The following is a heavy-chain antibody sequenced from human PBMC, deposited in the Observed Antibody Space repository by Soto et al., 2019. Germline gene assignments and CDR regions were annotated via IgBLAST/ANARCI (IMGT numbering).Heavy chain of an antibody. CDR3: ARLVPAAGSSYYYGMDV. CDR2: ISGSGGNT. J-gene: IGHJ6*02. D-gene: IGHD2-2*01. CDR1: GFTFSSYA. Sequence: GGSLRLSCAASGFTFSSYAMSWFRQAPGKGLEWVSAISGSGGNTYYADSVKGRFTISRDNSKNTLYLQMNSLRAEDTAVYYCARLVPAAGSSYYYGMDVWGQGTTVTVSS. V-gene: IGHV3-23*01.